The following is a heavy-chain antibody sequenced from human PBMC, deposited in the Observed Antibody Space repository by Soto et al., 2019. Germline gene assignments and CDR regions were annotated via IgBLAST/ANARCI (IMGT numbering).Heavy chain of an antibody. Sequence: VKVSCKASGYTFTGYYMHWVRQAPGQGLEWMGWINPNSGGTNYAQKFQGRVTMTRDTSISTAYMELSRLRSDDTAVYYCARAPEFDYYDSSGYSVPYRYWGQGTLVTVSS. D-gene: IGHD3-22*01. V-gene: IGHV1-2*02. CDR2: INPNSGGT. CDR1: GYTFTGYY. CDR3: ARAPEFDYYDSSGYSVPYRY. J-gene: IGHJ4*02.